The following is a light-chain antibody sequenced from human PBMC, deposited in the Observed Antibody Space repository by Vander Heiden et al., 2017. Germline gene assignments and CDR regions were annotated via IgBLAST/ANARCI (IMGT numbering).Light chain of an antibody. CDR1: QSVSSN. J-gene: IGKJ1*01. CDR3: QQYDNWWT. V-gene: IGKV3-15*01. Sequence: ELVMTTSPATLSVSPGERATLSCRASQSVSSNLAWYQQKPGQAPSLLIYGASTRATGIPARFSGSGSGTEFTLTISSLQSEDFAVYYCQQYDNWWTFGQGTKVEVK. CDR2: GAS.